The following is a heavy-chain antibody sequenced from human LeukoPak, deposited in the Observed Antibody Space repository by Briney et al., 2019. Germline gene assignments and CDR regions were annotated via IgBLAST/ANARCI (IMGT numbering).Heavy chain of an antibody. CDR3: ARIGYCSSTSCYTTDV. J-gene: IGHJ6*02. Sequence: PSETLSLTCAVYGGSFSGYYWSWIRQPPGKGLEWIGEINHSGSTNYNPSLKSRVTISVDTSKNQFSLKLSSVTAADTAVYYCARIGYCSSTSCYTTDVWGQGTTVTLSS. CDR1: GGSFSGYY. V-gene: IGHV4-34*01. D-gene: IGHD2-2*02. CDR2: INHSGST.